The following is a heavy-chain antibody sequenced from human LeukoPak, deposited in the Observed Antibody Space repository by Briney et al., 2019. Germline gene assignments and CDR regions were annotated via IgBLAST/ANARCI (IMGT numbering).Heavy chain of an antibody. CDR1: RGSFSRSIYH. CDR2: IFYSGTT. J-gene: IGHJ4*02. CDR3: ARHAYSTGWLPFDY. D-gene: IGHD6-19*01. V-gene: IGHV4-39*01. Sequence: PSETLSLTCTVSRGSFSRSIYHWRWIRQPPGKGLEWTGSIFYSGTTYYNPSLKSRITISVDTSKNQFSLKLSSVTAADTAVYYCARHAYSTGWLPFDYWGQGTLVTVSS.